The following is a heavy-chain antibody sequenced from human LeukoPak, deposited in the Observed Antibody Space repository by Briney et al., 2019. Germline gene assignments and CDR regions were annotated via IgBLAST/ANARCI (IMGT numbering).Heavy chain of an antibody. J-gene: IGHJ4*02. Sequence: PGGSLRLSCAASGFTFSSYGMHWVRQAPGIGLEWVAFIRYDGSNKYYADSVKGRFTISRDNSKNTLYLQMNSLRAEDTAVYYCAKYCSSTSCHGAFDYWGQGTLVTVSS. V-gene: IGHV3-30*02. D-gene: IGHD2-2*01. CDR2: IRYDGSNK. CDR3: AKYCSSTSCHGAFDY. CDR1: GFTFSSYG.